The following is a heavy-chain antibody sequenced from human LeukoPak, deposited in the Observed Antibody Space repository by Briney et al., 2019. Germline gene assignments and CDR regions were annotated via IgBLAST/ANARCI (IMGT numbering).Heavy chain of an antibody. Sequence: ASVKVSCKASGYTFIAYYMRWVRQAPGQGLEWMGWINPNSGGTNYAQKFQGRVTMTRDTSISTAYMELSRLRSDDTAVYYCARDRVVVPAAFDYWGQGTLVTVSS. CDR2: INPNSGGT. V-gene: IGHV1-2*02. D-gene: IGHD2-2*01. CDR3: ARDRVVVPAAFDY. CDR1: GYTFIAYY. J-gene: IGHJ4*02.